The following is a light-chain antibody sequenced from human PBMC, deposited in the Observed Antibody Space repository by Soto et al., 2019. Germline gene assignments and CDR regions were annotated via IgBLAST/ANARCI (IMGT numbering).Light chain of an antibody. CDR3: QQYGSSPRT. V-gene: IGKV3-11*01. Sequence: EIVLTQSPVTLSLSPWERATLSCRASQSIASHLAWYQQKPGQAPRLLIHDASSRATGIPARFSGSGSGTEFTLTINSLQAEDCAVFYCQQYGSSPRTFGQGTKVDIK. CDR1: QSIASH. CDR2: DAS. J-gene: IGKJ1*01.